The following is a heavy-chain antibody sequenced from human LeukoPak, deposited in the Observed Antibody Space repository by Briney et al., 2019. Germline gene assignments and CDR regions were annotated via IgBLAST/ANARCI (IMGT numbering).Heavy chain of an antibody. CDR1: GFTFDGHA. CDR2: ISGDGDRT. D-gene: IGHD5-18*01. Sequence: PGGSLRLSCAASGFTFDGHAMHWVRQAPGKGLEWVSVISGDGDRTYYAESVKGRFTVSRDNSKNSLYLQLNSLRSEDTALYYCAKDARLIHLWSIVYYYYYMDVWGKGTAVTVSS. J-gene: IGHJ6*03. CDR3: AKDARLIHLWSIVYYYYYMDV. V-gene: IGHV3-43*02.